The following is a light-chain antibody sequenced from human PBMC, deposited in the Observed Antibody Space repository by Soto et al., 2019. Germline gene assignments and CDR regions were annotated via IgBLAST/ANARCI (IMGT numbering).Light chain of an antibody. CDR2: GAS. J-gene: IGKJ1*01. Sequence: ESVLTQSPGTLSLSPGERATLSCRASQSVSSNYLAWYQQKPGQAPRLLIFGASIRDTGLPDRFSGSGSGTDFTLTISRLEPEDFAVYYCQQYGSSPQTFGQGTKVDI. V-gene: IGKV3-20*01. CDR1: QSVSSNY. CDR3: QQYGSSPQT.